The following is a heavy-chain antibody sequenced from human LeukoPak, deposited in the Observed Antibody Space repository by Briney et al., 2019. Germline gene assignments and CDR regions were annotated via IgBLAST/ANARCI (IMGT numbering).Heavy chain of an antibody. Sequence: ASVKVSCKASGYTFTSYGISWVRQAPGQGLEWMGWISAYNGNTNYAQKLQGRVTMTTDTSTSTAYMELRSLRSDDTAVYYCARDVSSGGCYYYGMDVWGQGTTVTVSS. CDR1: GYTFTSYG. CDR3: ARDVSSGGCYYYGMDV. D-gene: IGHD6-19*01. CDR2: ISAYNGNT. J-gene: IGHJ6*02. V-gene: IGHV1-18*01.